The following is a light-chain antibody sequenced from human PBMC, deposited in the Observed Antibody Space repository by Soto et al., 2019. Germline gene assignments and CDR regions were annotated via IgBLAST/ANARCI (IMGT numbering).Light chain of an antibody. V-gene: IGKV3-11*01. CDR1: QSVSDN. J-gene: IGKJ5*01. CDR3: QQCSLWTRIT. Sequence: ATGSVCRGKEGTRSFRASQSVSDNLAWYQQKPGQAPRLLIYGASNRATGIPDRFSGSGSGTDFTLTISSLAPEDSAVYYCQQCSLWTRITFGQGTRLEIK. CDR2: GAS.